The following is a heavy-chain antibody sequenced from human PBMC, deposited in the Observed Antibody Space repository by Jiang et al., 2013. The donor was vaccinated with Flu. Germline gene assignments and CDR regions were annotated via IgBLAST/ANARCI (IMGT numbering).Heavy chain of an antibody. CDR1: GASVISSDW. V-gene: IGHV4-4*02. J-gene: IGHJ4*02. Sequence: GLVKPSGTLSLTCGVSGASVISSDWWNWVRQPPGKGLEWIGETYHGGSTNYNPSLQSRVTISIDKSKNQISLNLMSVTAADTAVYYCARVSVREMATIGVDFWGQGTLVAVSS. CDR2: TYHGGST. CDR3: ARVSVREMATIGVDF. D-gene: IGHD5-24*01.